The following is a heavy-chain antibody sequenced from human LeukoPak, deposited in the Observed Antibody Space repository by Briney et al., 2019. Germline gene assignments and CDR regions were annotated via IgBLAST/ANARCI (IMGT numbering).Heavy chain of an antibody. CDR2: IYYSGST. Sequence: PSETLSLTCTVSGGSISSYYWSWIRQPPGKGLEWIGYIYYSGSTNYNPSLKSRVTISVDTSKNQFSLKLSSVTAADTAVYYCARGHRVYYGSAANFDPWGQGTLVTVSS. CDR1: GGSISSYY. V-gene: IGHV4-59*01. D-gene: IGHD3-10*01. CDR3: ARGHRVYYGSAANFDP. J-gene: IGHJ5*02.